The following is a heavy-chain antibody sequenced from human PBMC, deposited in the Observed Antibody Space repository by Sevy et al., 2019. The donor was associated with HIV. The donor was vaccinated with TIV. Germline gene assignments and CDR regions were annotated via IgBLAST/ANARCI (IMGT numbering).Heavy chain of an antibody. CDR2: IWSDGAYQ. V-gene: IGHV3-33*01. CDR1: GVTFSNYA. CDR3: ARGGYYYDNAAYYALDS. J-gene: IGHJ4*02. D-gene: IGHD3-22*01. Sequence: GGSLRLSCAATGVTFSNYAMHWVRQAPGKGMEWVAIIWSDGAYQYHGDSVKGRFTISRDNSKNTLYLPMNNVRVEDTDVSYCARGGYYYDNAAYYALDSWGQGTLVTVSS.